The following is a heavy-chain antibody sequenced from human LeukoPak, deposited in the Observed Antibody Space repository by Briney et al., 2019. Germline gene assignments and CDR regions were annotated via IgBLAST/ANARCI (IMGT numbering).Heavy chain of an antibody. V-gene: IGHV3-11*01. D-gene: IGHD3-22*01. CDR2: ISSSGSTI. CDR3: ARYSHDSSGYHFDY. J-gene: IGHJ4*02. CDR1: GFSFNDYY. Sequence: PGGSLGLSCATSGFSFNDYYMSWIRQAPGKGLEWLSYISSSGSTIYYADSVTGRFTISRDNAKNSLYLQMSSLRAEDTAVYYCARYSHDSSGYHFDYWGQGTLVTVSS.